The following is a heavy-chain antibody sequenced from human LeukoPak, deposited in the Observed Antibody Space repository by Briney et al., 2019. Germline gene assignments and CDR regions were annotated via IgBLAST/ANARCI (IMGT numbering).Heavy chain of an antibody. D-gene: IGHD1-26*01. Sequence: PGGSLRLSCAASGFTFSSYGMHWVRQAPGKGLEWVAFIRYDGSNKYYAASVKGRFTISRDNSKNTLYVQMNTLRAEDTAVYYCARRVSGSYSPLDHWGQGTLVTVSS. J-gene: IGHJ4*02. CDR2: IRYDGSNK. CDR3: ARRVSGSYSPLDH. CDR1: GFTFSSYG. V-gene: IGHV3-30*02.